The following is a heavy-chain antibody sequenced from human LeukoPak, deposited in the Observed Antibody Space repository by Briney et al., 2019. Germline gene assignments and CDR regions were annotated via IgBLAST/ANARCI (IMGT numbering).Heavy chain of an antibody. CDR3: AKAIGYVDWLGDY. CDR2: ISYDGSNK. D-gene: IGHD3-9*01. CDR1: GFTFSGYG. V-gene: IGHV3-30*18. J-gene: IGHJ4*02. Sequence: PGGSLRLSCAASGFTFSGYGMHWVRQAPGKGLEWVGVISYDGSNKCYADSVKGRFTISRDNSKNTLYLQMNSLRAEDTAVYYCAKAIGYVDWLGDYWGQGTLVTVSS.